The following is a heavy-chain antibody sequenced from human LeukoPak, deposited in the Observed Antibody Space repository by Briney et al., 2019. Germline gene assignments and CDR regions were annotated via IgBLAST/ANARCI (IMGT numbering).Heavy chain of an antibody. CDR2: IIPILGIA. Sequence: SSVKVSCKASGGTFGSYTISWVRQAPGQGLEWMGRIIPILGIANYAQKFQGRVTITADKPTSTAYMELSSLRSEDTAVYCCATHCSSTSCYAGSFDYWGQGTLVTVSS. J-gene: IGHJ4*02. V-gene: IGHV1-69*02. D-gene: IGHD2-2*01. CDR1: GGTFGSYT. CDR3: ATHCSSTSCYAGSFDY.